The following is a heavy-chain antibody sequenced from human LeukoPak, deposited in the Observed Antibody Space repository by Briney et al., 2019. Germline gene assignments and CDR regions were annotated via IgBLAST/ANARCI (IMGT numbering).Heavy chain of an antibody. CDR1: GGSISSYY. CDR3: ARHAGLAAAGPIDY. Sequence: PSETLSLTCTVSGGSISSYYWSWIRQPPGKGLEWIGYIYYSGSTNYNPSLKSRVTISVDTSKNQFSLKLGSVTAADTAVYYCARHAGLAAAGPIDYWGQGTLVTVSS. J-gene: IGHJ4*02. CDR2: IYYSGST. V-gene: IGHV4-59*08. D-gene: IGHD6-13*01.